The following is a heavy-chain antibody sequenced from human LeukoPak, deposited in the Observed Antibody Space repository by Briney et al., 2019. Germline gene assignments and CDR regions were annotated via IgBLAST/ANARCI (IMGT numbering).Heavy chain of an antibody. Sequence: SETLSLTCAVYGGSFSGYYWSWIRQPPGKGLEWIGEINHSGSTNYNPSLESRVTISVDTSKNQFSLKLSSVTAADTAVYYCVRVIGSGWPYYFDYWGQGTLVTVSS. D-gene: IGHD6-19*01. J-gene: IGHJ4*02. V-gene: IGHV4-34*01. CDR2: INHSGST. CDR1: GGSFSGYY. CDR3: VRVIGSGWPYYFDY.